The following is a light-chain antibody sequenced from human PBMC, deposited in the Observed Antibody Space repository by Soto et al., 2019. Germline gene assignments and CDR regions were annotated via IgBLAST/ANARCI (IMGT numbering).Light chain of an antibody. Sequence: EIVMTQSPATVSVSPGERATLSCRASQSVSSNLAWYQQKPGQAPRLLIYGASTRATGIPARFSGSGSGTEFTLTISSLQSEDFAIYYCQQYNNWPPITFGQGTKVAIK. CDR1: QSVSSN. CDR3: QQYNNWPPIT. CDR2: GAS. V-gene: IGKV3-15*01. J-gene: IGKJ1*01.